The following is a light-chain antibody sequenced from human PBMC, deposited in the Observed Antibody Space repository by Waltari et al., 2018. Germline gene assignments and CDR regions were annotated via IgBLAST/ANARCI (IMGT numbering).Light chain of an antibody. CDR2: AAS. J-gene: IGKJ1*01. Sequence: DIQMTQSPSSLSASVGDRVTITCRASQSISIYLNWYQQKPGKAPKLLIYAASSLQSGVPSRLSGSGSGTDFTLTISSLQPEDFATYYCQKSSSTPPWTFGQGTKVEIK. CDR3: QKSSSTPPWT. CDR1: QSISIY. V-gene: IGKV1-39*01.